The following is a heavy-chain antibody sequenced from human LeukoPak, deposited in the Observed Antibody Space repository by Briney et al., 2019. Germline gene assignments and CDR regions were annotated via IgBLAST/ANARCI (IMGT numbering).Heavy chain of an antibody. CDR2: INPEKRDT. Sequence: ASVKVSCKPSGYTFTGYAIHWVRQAPGQGLGWMGWINPEKRDTGYAHKFQGRVTMTSDTSISTAYMELSSLRSDDTAVYYCAKKVRGPSHPLDFWGQGTLVTVSS. J-gene: IGHJ4*02. V-gene: IGHV1-2*02. CDR3: AKKVRGPSHPLDF. D-gene: IGHD5-12*01. CDR1: GYTFTGYA.